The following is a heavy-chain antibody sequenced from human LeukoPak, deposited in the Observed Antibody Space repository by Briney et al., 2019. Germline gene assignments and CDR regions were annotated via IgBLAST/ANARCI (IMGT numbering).Heavy chain of an antibody. D-gene: IGHD2-2*01. Sequence: SGGSLRLSCAASGFTFSDYYMSWVRQAPGKGLEWVSSISSSSYIYYADSVKGRFTISRDNAKNSLYLQMNSLRAEDTAVYYCARDSCSSTSCYSYYYYGMDVWGQGTTVTVSS. V-gene: IGHV3-69-1*01. J-gene: IGHJ6*02. CDR3: ARDSCSSTSCYSYYYYGMDV. CDR2: ISSSSYI. CDR1: GFTFSDYY.